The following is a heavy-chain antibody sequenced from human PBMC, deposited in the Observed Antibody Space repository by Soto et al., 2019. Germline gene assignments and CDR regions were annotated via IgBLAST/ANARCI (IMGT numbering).Heavy chain of an antibody. D-gene: IGHD4-17*01. V-gene: IGHV4-31*03. J-gene: IGHJ6*02. CDR1: GGSISSGGYY. Sequence: SETLSLTCTVSGGSISSGGYYWSWIRQHPGKGLEWIGYIYYSGSTYYNPSLKSRVTISVDTSKNQFSLKLSSVTAADTAVYYCATVTKYVQHYYYYYGMDVWGQGTTVTVSS. CDR2: IYYSGST. CDR3: ATVTKYVQHYYYYYGMDV.